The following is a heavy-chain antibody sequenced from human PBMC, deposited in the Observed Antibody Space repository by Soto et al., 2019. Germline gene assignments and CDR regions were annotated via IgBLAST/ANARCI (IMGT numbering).Heavy chain of an antibody. Sequence: PSETLSLTCTVSGGSISSGGYYWSWIRQHPGKGLEWIGYIYYSGSTYYNPSLKSRVTISVDTSKNQFSLKLSSVTAADTAVYYCAREGAVAGTSGFDYWGQGTLVTVSS. J-gene: IGHJ4*02. D-gene: IGHD6-19*01. V-gene: IGHV4-31*03. CDR3: AREGAVAGTSGFDY. CDR2: IYYSGST. CDR1: GGSISSGGYY.